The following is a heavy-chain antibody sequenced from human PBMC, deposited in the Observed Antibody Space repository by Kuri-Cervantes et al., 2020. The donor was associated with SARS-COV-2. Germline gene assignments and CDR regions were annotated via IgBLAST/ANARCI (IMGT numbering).Heavy chain of an antibody. V-gene: IGHV4-34*01. CDR1: GGSFSGYY. J-gene: IGHJ1*01. CDR2: INHSGST. CDR3: ARRGPTTVTTFTSLAEVGFQH. Sequence: SQTLSLTCAVYGGSFSGYYWSWIRQPPRKGLEWIGEINHSGSTNYNPSLKSRVTISVDTSKNQFSLKLSSVTAADTAVYYCARRGPTTVTTFTSLAEVGFQHWGQGTLVTVSS. D-gene: IGHD4-17*01.